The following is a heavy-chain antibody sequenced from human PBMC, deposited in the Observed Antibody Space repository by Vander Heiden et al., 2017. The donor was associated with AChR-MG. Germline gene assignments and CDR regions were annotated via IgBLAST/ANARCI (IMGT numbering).Heavy chain of an antibody. D-gene: IGHD3-22*01. J-gene: IGHJ3*02. CDR1: AYSFTTYG. V-gene: IGHV5-51*03. CDR3: ARRIGRYYDRGGAFDI. CDR2: SYPGDSDT. Sequence: VQLVQSGAAVQRPGAPPKIPSTGSAYSFTTYGVGWGGQMPGKGLEWMGSSYPGDSDTGYSPSFQGKVTISADKSISTAYLQWSSLKASDTAMYYCARRIGRYYDRGGAFDIWGQGTMVTVSS.